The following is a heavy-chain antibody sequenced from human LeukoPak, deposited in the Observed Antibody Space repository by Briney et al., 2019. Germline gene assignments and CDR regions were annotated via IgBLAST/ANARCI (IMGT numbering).Heavy chain of an antibody. J-gene: IGHJ3*02. CDR2: ISAYNGNT. D-gene: IGHD3-22*01. CDR3: ARDRVRPAYYYDSSGYYSDAFDI. CDR1: GYTFTSYG. Sequence: GASVKVSCKASGYTFTSYGISWVRQAPGQGLEWMGWISAYNGNTNYAQKLQGRVTMTTDTSTSTAYMELRSLRSDDTAVYYCARDRVRPAYYYDSSGYYSDAFDIWGQGTMVTVSS. V-gene: IGHV1-18*01.